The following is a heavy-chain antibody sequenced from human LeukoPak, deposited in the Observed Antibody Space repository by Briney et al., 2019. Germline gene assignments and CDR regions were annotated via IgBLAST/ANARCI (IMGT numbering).Heavy chain of an antibody. J-gene: IGHJ6*03. Sequence: GGSLRLSCAASGFTFSSYWMSWVRQAPGKGLEWVANIKEDGSQTYYVDSVKGRFTISRDNAKNSLYLQMNSLRAEDAAVYYCARATEGYSYGYRVYYYYYMDVWSKGTTVTVSS. CDR1: GFTFSSYW. CDR3: ARATEGYSYGYRVYYYYYMDV. CDR2: IKEDGSQT. D-gene: IGHD5-18*01. V-gene: IGHV3-7*01.